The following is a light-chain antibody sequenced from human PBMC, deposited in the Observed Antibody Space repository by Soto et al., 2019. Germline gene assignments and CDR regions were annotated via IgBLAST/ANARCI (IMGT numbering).Light chain of an antibody. CDR3: QQYNNWPPWT. V-gene: IGKV3-15*01. CDR1: QSVSSN. CDR2: GAS. Sequence: EIVMTQSPATLSVSPGERAPLSCRASQSVSSNLAWYQQKPGQAPRLLIYGASTRATGIPARFSGSGSGTEVTLTISSLQSEDFAVYYCQQYNNWPPWTVGQGTKVEIK. J-gene: IGKJ1*01.